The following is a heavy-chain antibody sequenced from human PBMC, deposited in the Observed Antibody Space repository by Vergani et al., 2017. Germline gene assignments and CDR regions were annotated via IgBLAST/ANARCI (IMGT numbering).Heavy chain of an antibody. Sequence: EVQLLESGGGLVQPGGSLRLSCAASGFTFSSYAMSWVRQAPGKGLEWVSAISGSGGSTYYADSVKGRFTISSDNSKNPLYLQMNSLRAQDTAVYYCAKDRLSISVAVAEYFQHWGQGTLVTVSS. CDR3: AKDRLSISVAVAEYFQH. CDR2: ISGSGGST. J-gene: IGHJ1*01. D-gene: IGHD6-19*01. CDR1: GFTFSSYA. V-gene: IGHV3-23*01.